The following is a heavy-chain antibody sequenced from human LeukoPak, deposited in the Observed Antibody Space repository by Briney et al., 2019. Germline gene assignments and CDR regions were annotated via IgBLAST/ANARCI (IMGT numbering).Heavy chain of an antibody. J-gene: IGHJ4*02. CDR2: IYHSGST. CDR1: GYSISSGYC. D-gene: IGHD2-2*02. Sequence: PSETLSLTCAVSGYSISSGYCWGWIRQPPGKGLEWIGNIYHSGSTYKNPSLKSRVTISLDTSKNQFSLKLSSVTAADTAMYYCARLSGAPVRHPIYHFDYWGQGTLVTVSS. CDR3: ARLSGAPVRHPIYHFDY. V-gene: IGHV4-38-2*01.